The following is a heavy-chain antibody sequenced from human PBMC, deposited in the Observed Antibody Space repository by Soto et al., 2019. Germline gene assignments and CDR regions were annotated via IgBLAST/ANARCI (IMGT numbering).Heavy chain of an antibody. CDR1: GFTVSSNY. J-gene: IGHJ1*01. V-gene: IGHV3-53*01. CDR2: IYSGGST. D-gene: IGHD3-22*01. Sequence: EVQLVESGGGLIQPGGSLRLSCAASGFTVSSNYMSWVRQAPGKGLEWVSVIYSGGSTYYADSVKVRFTISRDNSKNTLYLKMNSLRAEDTAVYYCARDRVESGYPEYFQHWGQGTMVTVSS. CDR3: ARDRVESGYPEYFQH.